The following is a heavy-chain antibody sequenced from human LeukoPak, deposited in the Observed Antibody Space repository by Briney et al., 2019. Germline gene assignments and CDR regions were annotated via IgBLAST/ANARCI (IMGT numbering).Heavy chain of an antibody. Sequence: GGSLRLSCAASGFTFSSYNMHWVREAPGKGLEWLAFIRFDGGDKYYADSVKGRFTISRDNSKSTLYLQSNSLRAEDTAVYYCVKDSYWSFDYWGQGTLVTVSS. CDR3: VKDSYWSFDY. J-gene: IGHJ4*02. CDR1: GFTFSSYN. CDR2: IRFDGGDK. D-gene: IGHD2-8*02. V-gene: IGHV3-30*02.